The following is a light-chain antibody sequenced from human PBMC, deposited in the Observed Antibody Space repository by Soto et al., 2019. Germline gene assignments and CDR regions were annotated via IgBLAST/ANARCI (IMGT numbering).Light chain of an antibody. CDR3: MQAVQLPLT. J-gene: IGKJ4*01. V-gene: IGKV2-29*03. CDR2: EVS. Sequence: DILMTQTPLSLSVTPGQPASITYKSSQSLGNSDGKTYLYWYLQKPGQPPQLLIYEVSIRFSGVXDXSSGGGSGTDFTLKISRVEAEDVGIYYCMQAVQLPLTFGGGTKVEIK. CDR1: QSLGNSDGKTY.